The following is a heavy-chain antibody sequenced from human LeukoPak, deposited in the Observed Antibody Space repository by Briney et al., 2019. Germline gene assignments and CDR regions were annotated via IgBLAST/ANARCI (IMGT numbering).Heavy chain of an antibody. CDR2: ISGSGAYT. CDR1: GFTFSNYA. D-gene: IGHD6-13*01. V-gene: IGHV3-23*01. J-gene: IGHJ4*02. CDR3: AKDDGLAAAGTSFDY. Sequence: GGSLRLSCAASGFTFSNYAMSWVRQAPGKGPEWVSAISGSGAYTYYADSVKGRLTISRDNSKNTLYLQMSSLRAEDTAVYYCAKDDGLAAAGTSFDYWGQGTLVTVSS.